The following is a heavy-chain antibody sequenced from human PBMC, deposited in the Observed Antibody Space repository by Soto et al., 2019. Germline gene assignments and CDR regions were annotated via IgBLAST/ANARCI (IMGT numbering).Heavy chain of an antibody. V-gene: IGHV4-34*01. J-gene: IGHJ4*02. Sequence: SETLSLTCAVYGGSFSGYYWSWIRQPPGKGLEWIGEMKHSGSTNYNPSLKSRVTISVDTSKNQFSLKLSSVTAADTAVYYCAGRARPMGCSGGSCYDPSFDYWGQGTLVTVSS. CDR2: MKHSGST. D-gene: IGHD2-15*01. CDR1: GGSFSGYY. CDR3: AGRARPMGCSGGSCYDPSFDY.